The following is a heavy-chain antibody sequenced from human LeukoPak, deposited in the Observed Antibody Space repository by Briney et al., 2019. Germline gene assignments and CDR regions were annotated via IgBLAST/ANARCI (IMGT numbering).Heavy chain of an antibody. J-gene: IGHJ3*02. CDR3: ARGNNHYDSSGYYDAFDI. Sequence: GGSLRLSCAASGFTFSSYNMDWVRQAPGKGLEWVSYISSSSYTIYYADSVKGRFTISRDNAKNSLYLQTNSLRAEDTAVYYCARGNNHYDSSGYYDAFDIWGQGTMVTVSS. D-gene: IGHD3-22*01. V-gene: IGHV3-48*01. CDR2: ISSSSYTI. CDR1: GFTFSSYN.